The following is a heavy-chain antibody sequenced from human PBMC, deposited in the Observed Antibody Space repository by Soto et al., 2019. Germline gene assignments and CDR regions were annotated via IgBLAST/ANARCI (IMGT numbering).Heavy chain of an antibody. CDR1: GYTFTSYY. CDR2: INPSGGST. J-gene: IGHJ3*02. D-gene: IGHD4-17*01. V-gene: IGHV1-46*03. CDR3: ARAFTVGGPFDAFDI. Sequence: ASVKVSWKASGYTFTSYYMHWVRQAPGQGLEWMGIINPSGGSTSYAQKFQGRVTMTRDTSTSTVYMELSSLRSEDTAVYYCARAFTVGGPFDAFDILGQGTMVTVSS.